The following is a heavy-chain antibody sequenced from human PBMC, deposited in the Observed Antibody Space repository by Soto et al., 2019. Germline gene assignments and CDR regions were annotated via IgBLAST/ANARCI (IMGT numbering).Heavy chain of an antibody. CDR1: GGSISSYY. CDR3: AREEYSSSWYAWGAFDI. J-gene: IGHJ3*02. V-gene: IGHV4-59*01. D-gene: IGHD6-13*01. CDR2: IYYSGST. Sequence: QVQLQESGPGLVKPSETLSLTCTVSGGSISSYYWSWIRQPPGEGLEWIGYIYYSGSTNYNPSLKRRVTITVDKSKNQCSLKLSTVTAADTAVYSCAREEYSSSWYAWGAFDISRQGKIGTVSS.